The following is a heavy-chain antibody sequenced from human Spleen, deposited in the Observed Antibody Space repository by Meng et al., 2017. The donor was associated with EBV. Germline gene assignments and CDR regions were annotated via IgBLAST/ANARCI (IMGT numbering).Heavy chain of an antibody. D-gene: IGHD3-10*01. CDR2: LIPMFGEP. V-gene: IGHV1-69*01. CDR1: GGTFNTYA. CDR3: ASESGRGYTPDY. J-gene: IGHJ4*02. Sequence: QVLRVQSGCEMKKPGSSVKVSCKTSGGTFNTYAISWVRQAPGQGLEWMGGLIPMFGEPNYAQKFEARVTITADESTRTHYMEMSSLTSEDTAVYYCASESGRGYTPDYWGQGTLVTVSS.